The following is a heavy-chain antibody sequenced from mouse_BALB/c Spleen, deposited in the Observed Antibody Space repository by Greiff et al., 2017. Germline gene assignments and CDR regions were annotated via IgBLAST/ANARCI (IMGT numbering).Heavy chain of an antibody. CDR1: GYSITSDYA. Sequence: EVKLMESGPGLVKPSQSLSLTCTVTGYSITSDYAWNWIRQFPGNKLEWMGYISYSGSTSYNPSLKSRISITRDTSKNQFFLQLNSVTTEDTATYYCARYYYGSSYWGQGTLVTVSA. V-gene: IGHV3-2*02. J-gene: IGHJ3*01. CDR2: ISYSGST. D-gene: IGHD1-1*01. CDR3: ARYYYGSSY.